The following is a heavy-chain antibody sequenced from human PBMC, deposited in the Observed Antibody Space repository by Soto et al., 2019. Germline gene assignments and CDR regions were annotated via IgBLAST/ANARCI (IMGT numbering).Heavy chain of an antibody. V-gene: IGHV3-15*01. CDR2: IKSKTDGGTT. Sequence: GGSLRLSCAASGFTFSNAWMSWVRQAPGKGLEWVGRIKSKTDGGTTDYAAPVKGRFTISRDDSKNTLYLQMNSLKTEDTAVYYCTAGALRFLEWLNFDYWGQGTLVTVSS. D-gene: IGHD3-3*01. J-gene: IGHJ4*02. CDR1: GFTFSNAW. CDR3: TAGALRFLEWLNFDY.